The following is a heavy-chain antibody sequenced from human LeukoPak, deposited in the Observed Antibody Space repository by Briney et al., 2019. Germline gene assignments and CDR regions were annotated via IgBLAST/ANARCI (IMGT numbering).Heavy chain of an antibody. J-gene: IGHJ3*02. V-gene: IGHV3-53*01. CDR1: GLSVSSNY. Sequence: PGGSLTLSCAPSGLSVSSNYMTWVRQAPGKGLEWVAVIYPGGNTYYADFVKGRFTISRDNSKKTMYLQMNSLRAEDMAVYYCASPISGQSFDIWGEGTMVTVSS. CDR2: IYPGGNT. D-gene: IGHD6-19*01. CDR3: ASPISGQSFDI.